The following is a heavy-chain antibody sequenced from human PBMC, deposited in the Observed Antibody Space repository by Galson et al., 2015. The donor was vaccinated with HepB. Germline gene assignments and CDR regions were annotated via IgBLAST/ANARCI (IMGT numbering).Heavy chain of an antibody. CDR1: GHTFTSYW. CDR2: IYPGDSDT. Sequence: QSGAEVKKPGESLKISCQGSGHTFTSYWIVWARQMPGKGLEWMGIIYPGDSDTRYGPSFQGQVTISADKSISTAFLQWSSLEASDTAMYFCARRGDTYGFSDYWGQGTLVTVSS. J-gene: IGHJ4*02. D-gene: IGHD5-18*01. V-gene: IGHV5-51*01. CDR3: ARRGDTYGFSDY.